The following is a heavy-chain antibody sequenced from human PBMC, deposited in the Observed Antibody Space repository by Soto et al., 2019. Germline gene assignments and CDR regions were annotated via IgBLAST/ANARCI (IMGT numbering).Heavy chain of an antibody. D-gene: IGHD2-2*01. CDR1: GFNFSSYV. CDR3: AKPHGVVVPAAMLDY. V-gene: IGHV3-30*18. J-gene: IGHJ4*02. Sequence: PGGSMILSCTASGFNFSSYVMHCVRKAQGKGLEWVAVISYDGSNKYYADSVKGRFTISRDNSKNTLYLQMNSLRAEDTAVYYCAKPHGVVVPAAMLDYWGQGTLVIVSS. CDR2: ISYDGSNK.